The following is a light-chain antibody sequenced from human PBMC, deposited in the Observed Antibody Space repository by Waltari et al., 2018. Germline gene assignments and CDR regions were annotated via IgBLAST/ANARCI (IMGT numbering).Light chain of an antibody. CDR2: DVS. CDR3: CSYAGSYTFYV. J-gene: IGLJ1*01. CDR1: SSDVGGYNY. V-gene: IGLV2-11*01. Sequence: QSALTQTRSVSGSPGQSVNISCTGTSSDVGGYNYVSWYQQHPGKAPKLMIYDVSKRPSGVPGRFSASKSGNPASLTISGLQAEDEAYYYCCSYAGSYTFYVFGTGTKVTVL.